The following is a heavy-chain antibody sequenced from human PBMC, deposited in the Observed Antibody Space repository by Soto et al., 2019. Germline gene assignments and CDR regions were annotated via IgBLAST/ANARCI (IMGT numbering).Heavy chain of an antibody. D-gene: IGHD3-16*01. Sequence: ASVKVSCKAPGYTFTSHHIHWVRQAPGQGLEWMGIISGSGGSTSYAEKLQGRVTMTRDTSTSTVYMELSSLRSEDTAVYYCAREDDYAYYYYGMDVWGQGTTVTVSS. CDR2: ISGSGGST. CDR1: GYTFTSHH. J-gene: IGHJ6*02. CDR3: AREDDYAYYYYGMDV. V-gene: IGHV1-46*04.